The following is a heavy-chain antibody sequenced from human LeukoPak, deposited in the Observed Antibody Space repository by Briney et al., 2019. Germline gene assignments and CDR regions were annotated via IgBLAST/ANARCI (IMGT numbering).Heavy chain of an antibody. Sequence: GGSLRLSCAASGFTFSNHWMFWVRQAPGKGLVWVSRINPDGTATKYTGSVEGRFTISRDNSKNTLYLQMNSLRAEDTAVYYCATALRQSDYDSRTNVDYWGQGTLVTVSS. D-gene: IGHD3-22*01. J-gene: IGHJ4*02. CDR2: INPDGTAT. V-gene: IGHV3-74*01. CDR3: ATALRQSDYDSRTNVDY. CDR1: GFTFSNHW.